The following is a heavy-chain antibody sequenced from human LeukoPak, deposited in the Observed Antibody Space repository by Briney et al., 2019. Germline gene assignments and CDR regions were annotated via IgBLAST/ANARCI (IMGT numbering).Heavy chain of an antibody. V-gene: IGHV1-69*04. CDR3: ARDLRLELDYGMDV. Sequence: SVKVSCKASGGTFSSYTISWVRQAPGQGLEWMGRIIPILGIANYAQKFQGRVTITADKSTSTAYMEPSSLRSEDTAVYYCARDLRLELDYGMDVWGQGTTVTVSS. J-gene: IGHJ6*02. CDR1: GGTFSSYT. CDR2: IIPILGIA. D-gene: IGHD1-7*01.